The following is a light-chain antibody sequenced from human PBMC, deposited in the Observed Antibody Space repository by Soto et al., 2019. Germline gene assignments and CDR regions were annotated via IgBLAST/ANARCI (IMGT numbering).Light chain of an antibody. Sequence: QSVLTQPPSVSGAPGQRVTISCTGSSSNIGADFDVHWYQHLPGTAPKLLISHNNNRPSGVPDRFSGSKSGTSASLAITGLQADDEAVYYCQSRDSSLSSSWVFGEGTKLTVL. V-gene: IGLV1-40*01. CDR1: SSNIGADFD. CDR3: QSRDSSLSSSWV. J-gene: IGLJ3*02. CDR2: HNN.